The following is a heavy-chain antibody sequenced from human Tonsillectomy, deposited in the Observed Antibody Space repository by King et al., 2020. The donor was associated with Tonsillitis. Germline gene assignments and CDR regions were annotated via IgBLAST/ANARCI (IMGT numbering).Heavy chain of an antibody. CDR1: GFTFSSNY. CDR3: ARGPYGSSWSLFAFDL. V-gene: IGHV3-53*02. D-gene: IGHD6-13*01. CDR2: IYTGGST. J-gene: IGHJ3*01. Sequence: VQLVETGGTLIQPGGSLRLSCAASGFTFSSNYMSWVRQTPGKGLEWVSVIYTGGSTYYADSVKGLFTISRDNSNNTVYLQMHNLKAEDTAIYYCARGPYGSSWSLFAFDLWGQGTMVTVSS.